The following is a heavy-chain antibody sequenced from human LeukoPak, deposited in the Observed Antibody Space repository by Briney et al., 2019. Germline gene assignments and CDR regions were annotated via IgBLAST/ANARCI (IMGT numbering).Heavy chain of an antibody. D-gene: IGHD5-18*01. CDR2: IYYSGST. CDR1: GGSISSYY. J-gene: IGHJ4*02. CDR3: ARDGDPYSNGLFDY. Sequence: PSETLSLTCTVSGGSISSYYWSWIRQPPGKGLEWIGYIYYSGSTNYNPSLKSRVTISVDTSKNQFSLKLSSVTAADTAVYYCARDGDPYSNGLFDYWGQGTLVTVSS. V-gene: IGHV4-59*01.